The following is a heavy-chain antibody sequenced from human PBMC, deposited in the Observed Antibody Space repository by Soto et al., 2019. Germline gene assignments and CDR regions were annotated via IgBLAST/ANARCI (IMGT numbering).Heavy chain of an antibody. V-gene: IGHV1-3*01. Sequence: QVQLVQSGAEVKKPGASVTVSCTASGYTFTSYAIHWVRQAPGQRLEWMGWVNAGNGNTKYSQKLQGRVTITRDTSASTAYMELSSLRSEDTAVYYCARDVGYNWNLIDYWGQGTLVTVSS. D-gene: IGHD1-20*01. CDR1: GYTFTSYA. CDR2: VNAGNGNT. CDR3: ARDVGYNWNLIDY. J-gene: IGHJ4*02.